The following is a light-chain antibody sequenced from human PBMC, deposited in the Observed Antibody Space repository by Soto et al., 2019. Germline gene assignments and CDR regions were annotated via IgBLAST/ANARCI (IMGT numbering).Light chain of an antibody. V-gene: IGKV3-20*01. CDR1: QTVSITY. CDR2: GAS. Sequence: VLTQSPGTLSLSPGESATLSCRASQTVSITYLTWYQQKPGQAPRLLIFGASKRATGIPDGFSGSGSGRDFTLTISGLEPEDFAVYYCQQYGSSPLISFGQGTRLEIK. J-gene: IGKJ5*01. CDR3: QQYGSSPLIS.